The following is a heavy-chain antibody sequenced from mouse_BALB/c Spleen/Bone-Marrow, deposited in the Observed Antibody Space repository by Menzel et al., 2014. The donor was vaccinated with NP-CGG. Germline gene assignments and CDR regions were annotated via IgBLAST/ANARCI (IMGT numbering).Heavy chain of an antibody. CDR2: INPGSGDT. CDR3: ARELGVFAY. Sequence: QVQLQQPGTELVRPGTSVKVSCKASGYAFTNYLIEWVKQRPGQGLEWIGVINPGSGDTSYNEKFKGKAKLTADKSSSTAYMQLSSLTSDDSAVYFCARELGVFAYWGQGTLVTVSA. D-gene: IGHD4-1*01. CDR1: GYAFTNYL. V-gene: IGHV1-54*01. J-gene: IGHJ3*01.